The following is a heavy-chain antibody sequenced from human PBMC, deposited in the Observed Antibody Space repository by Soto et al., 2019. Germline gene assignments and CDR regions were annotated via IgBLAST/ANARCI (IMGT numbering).Heavy chain of an antibody. D-gene: IGHD2-2*01. CDR3: AKHEGYCSTTTCSNFDY. Sequence: LKISCKGSGFTFTSYWITWVRQMPGKGLEWMGIIYPGDSDSSYSPSFQGQVTISADKSINTAYLHWSSLKASDTAIYYCAKHEGYCSTTTCSNFDYWGQGALVTVSS. CDR2: IYPGDSDS. J-gene: IGHJ4*02. V-gene: IGHV5-51*01. CDR1: GFTFTSYW.